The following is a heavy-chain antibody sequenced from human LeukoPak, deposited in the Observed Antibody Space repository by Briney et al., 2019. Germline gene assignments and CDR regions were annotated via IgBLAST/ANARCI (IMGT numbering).Heavy chain of an antibody. CDR1: GGPISSGSYY. J-gene: IGHJ3*02. CDR3: ARAQGRSSRAFDI. CDR2: IYTSGST. Sequence: PSQTLSLTCTVSGGPISSGSYYWSGIRQPAGKGLEWIGRIYTSGSTNYNPSLKSRVTISVDTYKNQCSLKLSYVTAADTAVYYCARAQGRSSRAFDIWGQGTMVTVSS. V-gene: IGHV4-61*02.